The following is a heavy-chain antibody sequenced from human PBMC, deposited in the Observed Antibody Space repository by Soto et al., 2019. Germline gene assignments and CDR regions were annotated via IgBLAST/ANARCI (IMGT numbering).Heavy chain of an antibody. D-gene: IGHD6-13*01. CDR2: IYWDDGD. J-gene: IGHJ4*02. V-gene: IGHV2-5*02. CDR1: GFSLSTSGVG. Sequence: QITLKESGPTLVKPTQPLTLTCTFSGFSLSTSGVGVGWIRQPPGKALEWLALIYWDDGDRHSPSLKTRLTNTKDPTKNHVVLTLTHMDPVDTATHYCAHTSIAAGGTPFDSWGQGALVTVSS. CDR3: AHTSIAAGGTPFDS.